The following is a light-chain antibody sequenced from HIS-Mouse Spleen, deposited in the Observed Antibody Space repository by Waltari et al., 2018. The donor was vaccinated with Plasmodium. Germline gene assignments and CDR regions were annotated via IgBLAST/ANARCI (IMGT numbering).Light chain of an antibody. CDR3: QQYNNWPPYT. V-gene: IGKV3-15*01. J-gene: IGKJ2*01. CDR2: GAS. Sequence: EIVMTQSPATLSVSPGERAPLSCRASQSVSSNLAWYQQKPGQAPRLLIYGASTRATGIPARFSGSGSGTEFNLTISSMQSEDFAVYYCQQYNNWPPYTFGQGTKLEIK. CDR1: QSVSSN.